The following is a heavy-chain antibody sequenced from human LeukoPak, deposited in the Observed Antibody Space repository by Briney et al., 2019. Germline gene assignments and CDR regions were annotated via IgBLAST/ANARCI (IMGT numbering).Heavy chain of an antibody. V-gene: IGHV3-23*01. CDR1: GFTFSSYA. J-gene: IGHJ4*02. CDR3: AKDTTANTYYYDSSGYNY. Sequence: GGSLRLSCAASGFTFSSYAMRWVRQAPGKGLEWVSAISGSGGSTYYADSVKGRFTISRDNSKNTLYLQMNSLRAEDTAVYYCAKDTTANTYYYDSSGYNYWGQGTLVTVSS. D-gene: IGHD3-22*01. CDR2: ISGSGGST.